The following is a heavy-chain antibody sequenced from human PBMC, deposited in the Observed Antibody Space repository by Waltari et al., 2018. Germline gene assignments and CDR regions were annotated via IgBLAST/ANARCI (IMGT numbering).Heavy chain of an antibody. Sequence: QLQLQESGPGLVKPSETLSLTCTVSGGSTSSSSYYWGWFRQPPGKGLEWIGSIYYSGSTYYNPSLKSRVTISVDTSKNQFSLKLSSVTAADTAVYYCARLNWVGATTYYGMDVWGQGTTVTVSS. CDR1: GGSTSSSSYY. D-gene: IGHD1-26*01. CDR2: IYYSGST. V-gene: IGHV4-39*01. J-gene: IGHJ6*02. CDR3: ARLNWVGATTYYGMDV.